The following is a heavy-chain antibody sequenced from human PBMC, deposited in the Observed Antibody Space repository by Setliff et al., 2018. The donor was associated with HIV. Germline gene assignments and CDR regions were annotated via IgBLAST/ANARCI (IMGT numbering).Heavy chain of an antibody. J-gene: IGHJ4*02. Sequence: SETLFLTCTVSGGSISSYYWTWLRKFPGKGLVWIGFIFYTGSTTYNPSLNSRVTILVDTSKNQFSLKLSSVTAADTAVYYCGRQVPVPGVAVTPIDYWGQGTLVTVSS. CDR1: GGSISSYY. D-gene: IGHD3-22*01. V-gene: IGHV4-59*08. CDR3: GRQVPVPGVAVTPIDY. CDR2: IFYTGST.